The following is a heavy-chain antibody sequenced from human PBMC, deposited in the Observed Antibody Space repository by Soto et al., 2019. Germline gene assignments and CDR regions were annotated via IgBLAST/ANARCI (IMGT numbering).Heavy chain of an antibody. D-gene: IGHD6-19*01. CDR2: IYPGDSDT. CDR3: ARPREAGKNYYGVDV. J-gene: IGHJ6*02. V-gene: IGHV5-51*01. Sequence: GESLKISCKGSGYSFTSYWIGWVRQMPGKGLEWMGIIYPGDSDTRYSPSFQGQVTISADKSISTAYLQWSSLKASDTTMYYCARPREAGKNYYGVDVWGQGTTVTVSS. CDR1: GYSFTSYW.